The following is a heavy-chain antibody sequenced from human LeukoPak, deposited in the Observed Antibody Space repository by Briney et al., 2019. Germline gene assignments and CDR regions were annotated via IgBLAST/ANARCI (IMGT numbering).Heavy chain of an antibody. CDR2: ISYDGSET. D-gene: IGHD3-22*01. Sequence: GGSLRLSCAASGFTFSDYGMHWVRQAPGKGLEWVALISYDGSETYYADSVKGRFTISRDNSMNTLYLQMSSLRPEDTAVYYCARANYYDSSGPGWYWGQGTLVTVSS. J-gene: IGHJ4*02. CDR1: GFTFSDYG. V-gene: IGHV3-30*03. CDR3: ARANYYDSSGPGWY.